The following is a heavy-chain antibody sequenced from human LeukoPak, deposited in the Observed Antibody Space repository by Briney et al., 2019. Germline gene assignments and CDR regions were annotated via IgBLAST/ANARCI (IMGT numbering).Heavy chain of an antibody. CDR1: GFTFSNYW. CDR2: IRSKAYGGTT. D-gene: IGHD3-3*01. J-gene: IGHJ4*02. CDR3: TRWFLEWLPNY. V-gene: IGHV3-49*03. Sequence: PGGSLRLSCAASGFTFSNYWMSWFRQAPGKGLEWVGFIRSKAYGGTTEYAASVKGRFTISRDDSKSIAYLQMNSLKTEDTAVYYCTRWFLEWLPNYWGQGTLVTVSS.